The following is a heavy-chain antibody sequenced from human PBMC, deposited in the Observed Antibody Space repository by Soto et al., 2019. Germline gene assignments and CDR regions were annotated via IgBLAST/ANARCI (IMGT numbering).Heavy chain of an antibody. V-gene: IGHV3-74*01. D-gene: IGHD1-26*01. Sequence: DVQLVESGGGLVRRGESLRLSCTASGFTFNNKWMHWVRQAPGKGLVWLSRIDGAAATTNYADSVKGRFTISRDNAKNIVFLHVNGLTDEDTAVYYCARGGAMGVDYWGQGTLVTVSS. CDR1: GFTFNNKW. J-gene: IGHJ4*02. CDR2: IDGAAATT. CDR3: ARGGAMGVDY.